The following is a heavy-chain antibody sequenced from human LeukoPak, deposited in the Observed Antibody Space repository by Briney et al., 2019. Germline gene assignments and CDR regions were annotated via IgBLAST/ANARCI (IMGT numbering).Heavy chain of an antibody. J-gene: IGHJ6*03. CDR3: ARDPYSGNYGAYYYYYMDV. V-gene: IGHV3-21*01. D-gene: IGHD1-26*01. Sequence: GGSLRLSCAASGFTFSRHSINWVRQAPGKGLEWVSSISSSSSYIYYADSVKGRFTISRDNAKNSLYLQMNSLRPEDTAVYYCARDPYSGNYGAYYYYYMDVWGKGTTVTISS. CDR1: GFTFSRHS. CDR2: ISSSSSYI.